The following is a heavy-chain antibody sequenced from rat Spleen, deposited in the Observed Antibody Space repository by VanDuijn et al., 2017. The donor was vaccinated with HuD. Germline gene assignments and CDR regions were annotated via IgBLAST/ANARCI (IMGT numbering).Heavy chain of an antibody. V-gene: IGHV5-31*01. CDR1: GFTFNNYW. CDR3: TRDATEGNWFAY. Sequence: EVQLVESGGGLVQPGRSLKLSCVASGFTFNNYWMTWIRQAPGKGLEWVASITNTGGSTYYPDSVKGRFTISRDNAKSTLYLQMNSLRSEDTATYYCTRDATEGNWFAYWGQGTLVTVSS. CDR2: ITNTGGST. J-gene: IGHJ3*01. D-gene: IGHD1-11*01.